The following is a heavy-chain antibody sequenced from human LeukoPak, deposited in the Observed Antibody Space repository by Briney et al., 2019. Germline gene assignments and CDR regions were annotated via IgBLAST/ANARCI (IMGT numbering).Heavy chain of an antibody. CDR2: IYYSGST. CDR3: ARDTSGYRRGSFDY. D-gene: IGHD3-22*01. CDR1: GGSISSYY. Sequence: SETLSLTCTVSGGSISSYYWSWIRQPPGKGLEWIGYIYYSGSTSYNPSLKSRVTISVGTSNNQFSLKLSSVTAADTAVYYCARDTSGYRRGSFDYWGQGTLVTVSS. V-gene: IGHV4-59*01. J-gene: IGHJ4*02.